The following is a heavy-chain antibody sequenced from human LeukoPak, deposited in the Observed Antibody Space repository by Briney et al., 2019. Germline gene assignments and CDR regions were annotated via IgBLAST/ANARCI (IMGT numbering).Heavy chain of an antibody. CDR3: ASRGYSGPEGSEVDY. V-gene: IGHV3-21*01. D-gene: IGHD5-12*01. CDR2: ISSSSSYI. Sequence: GGSLRLSCAASGFTFSSYAMSWVRQAPGKGLEWVSSISSSSSYIYYADSVKGRFTISRDNAKNSLYLQMNSLRAEDTAVYYCASRGYSGPEGSEVDYWGQGTLVTVSP. CDR1: GFTFSSYA. J-gene: IGHJ4*02.